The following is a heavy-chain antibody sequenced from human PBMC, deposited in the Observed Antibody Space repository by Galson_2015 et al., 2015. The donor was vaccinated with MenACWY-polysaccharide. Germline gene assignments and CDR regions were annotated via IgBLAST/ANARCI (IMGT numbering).Heavy chain of an antibody. CDR2: IRNDGRK. J-gene: IGHJ4*02. V-gene: IGHV3-30*02. D-gene: IGHD6-13*01. CDR1: GFNFGGNG. CDR3: ARNPARRDIAAASH. Sequence: SLRLSCAGSGFNFGGNGLHWVRQAPSKGLEWVALIRNDGRKHYPDAVKGRFTISRDNSKNTLYLQMNSLRPEDTAVYYCARNPARRDIAAASHWGQGALVSVSS.